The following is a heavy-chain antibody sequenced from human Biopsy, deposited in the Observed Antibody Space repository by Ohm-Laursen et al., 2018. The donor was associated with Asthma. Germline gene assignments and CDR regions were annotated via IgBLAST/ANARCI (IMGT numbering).Heavy chain of an antibody. V-gene: IGHV3-53*01. CDR2: IYSGGTP. CDR3: ARGDSSNWSHYYFDY. CDR1: GFAVSRDY. J-gene: IGHJ4*02. D-gene: IGHD3-22*01. Sequence: SLRLSCTASGFAVSRDYMFWVRQAPGKGLEWVSVIYSGGTPHTADSVRGRFTISRDYSKNTLYLQMHSLRAEDTVVYYCARGDSSNWSHYYFDYWGQGTLVTVSS.